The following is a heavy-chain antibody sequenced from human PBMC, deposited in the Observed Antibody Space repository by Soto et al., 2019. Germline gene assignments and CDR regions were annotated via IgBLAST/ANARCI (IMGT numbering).Heavy chain of an antibody. Sequence: PSETLSLTCTVSGGSISSSSYYWGWIRQPPGKGLEWIGSIYNSGRTNYNPSLKSRVTISVDTSKNQFSLKLSSVTAADTAVYYCARQYYDFWSEVYYYYMDVWGKGTTVTSP. CDR3: ARQYYDFWSEVYYYYMDV. D-gene: IGHD3-3*01. V-gene: IGHV4-39*01. CDR1: GGSISSSSYY. J-gene: IGHJ6*03. CDR2: IYNSGRT.